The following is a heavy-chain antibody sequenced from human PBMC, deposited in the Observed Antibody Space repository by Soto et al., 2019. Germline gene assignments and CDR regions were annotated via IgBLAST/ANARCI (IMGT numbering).Heavy chain of an antibody. CDR3: ARVGSSSSFYCYYYMDV. V-gene: IGHV1-46*01. Sequence: ASVQVSCAASRKTFTPKYMHSMRQAPGQGIEWMGIINPSGGSTSYAQKCQGRVTMTRYMSTSTVYMELSSLRSEDTAVYYCARVGSSSSFYCYYYMDVWGKGSTVTVSS. CDR1: RKTFTPKY. D-gene: IGHD6-6*01. CDR2: INPSGGST. J-gene: IGHJ6*03.